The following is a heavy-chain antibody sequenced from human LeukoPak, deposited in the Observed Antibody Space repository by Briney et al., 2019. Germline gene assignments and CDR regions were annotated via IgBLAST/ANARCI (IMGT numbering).Heavy chain of an antibody. CDR2: IKSETDGGTT. CDR1: GFTFSNYA. J-gene: IGHJ3*02. D-gene: IGHD4-17*01. Sequence: GGSLRLSCAASGFTFSNYAMSWVRQAPGKGLEWVGRIKSETDGGTTDYAAPVKGRFTISRDDSKNTLYLQMNSLKTEDTAVYYCTTDVNDYGVEDIWGQGTMVTVSS. CDR3: TTDVNDYGVEDI. V-gene: IGHV3-15*01.